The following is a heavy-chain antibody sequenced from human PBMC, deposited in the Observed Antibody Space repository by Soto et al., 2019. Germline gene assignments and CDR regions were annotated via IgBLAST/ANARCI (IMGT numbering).Heavy chain of an antibody. CDR2: IYYSGST. Sequence: SETLSLTCTVSGGSISSYYWGGIRQPPGKGLEWIGYIYYSGSTNYNPSLKSRVTISVDTSKNQFSLKLSSVTAADTAVYYCARHQYGSSPWDYWGQGTLVTVSS. V-gene: IGHV4-59*08. D-gene: IGHD6-6*01. CDR1: GGSISSYY. CDR3: ARHQYGSSPWDY. J-gene: IGHJ4*02.